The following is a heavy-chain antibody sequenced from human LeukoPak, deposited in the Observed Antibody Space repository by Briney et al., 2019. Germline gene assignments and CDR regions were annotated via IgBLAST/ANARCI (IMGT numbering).Heavy chain of an antibody. D-gene: IGHD2-21*02. CDR3: ARDGDWCRDY. CDR1: GFTFSSHW. Sequence: PGGSLRLSCAASGFTFSSHWMSWVRQAPGKGLEWVANINQGGNDRNYVDSVKGRFTISRDNAQNSLYLQMDSLRVEDTAMYYCARDGDWCRDYWGQGTLVTVSS. J-gene: IGHJ4*02. V-gene: IGHV3-7*01. CDR2: INQGGNDR.